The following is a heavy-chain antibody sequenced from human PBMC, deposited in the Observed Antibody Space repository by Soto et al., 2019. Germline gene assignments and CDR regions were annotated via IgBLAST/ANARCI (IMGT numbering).Heavy chain of an antibody. CDR1: GCTFSGSA. CDR3: TRLTHFGYDFWSGYHPQYYGMDV. D-gene: IGHD3-3*01. V-gene: IGHV3-73*01. J-gene: IGHJ6*02. Sequence: GALRPPCSASGCTFSGSAMHWVRQASGKGLEWVGRIRSKANSYATAYAASVKGRFTISRDDSKNTAYLQMNSLKTEDTAVYYCTRLTHFGYDFWSGYHPQYYGMDVWGQGTRVTVYS. CDR2: IRSKANSYAT.